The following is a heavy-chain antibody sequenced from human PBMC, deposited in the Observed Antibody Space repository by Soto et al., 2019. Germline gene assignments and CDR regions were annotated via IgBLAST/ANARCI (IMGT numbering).Heavy chain of an antibody. CDR2: IGTAGDT. CDR1: GFTFSSYD. V-gene: IGHV3-13*01. D-gene: IGHD3-10*01. J-gene: IGHJ6*02. Sequence: EVQLVESGGGLVQPGGSLRLSCAASGFTFSSYDMHWVRQATGKGLEWVSAIGTAGDTYYPGSVKGRFTISRENAKNSLYLQMNSLRAGDTAVYYCARGPHYYGMDVWGQGTTVTVSS. CDR3: ARGPHYYGMDV.